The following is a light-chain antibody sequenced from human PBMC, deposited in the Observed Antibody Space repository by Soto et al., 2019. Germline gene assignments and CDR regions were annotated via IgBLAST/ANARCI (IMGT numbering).Light chain of an antibody. Sequence: QSVLTQPASVSGSPGQSITMSCTGTSSDVGSYDFVSWYQQHPGKAPKLLIYEVSNPPSGVSARFSGSKSDNTASLTISGLQAAGAADYVCSSDSSSTVRYVFGSGTKVTVL. CDR2: EVS. CDR1: SSDVGSYDF. CDR3: SSDSSSTVRYV. V-gene: IGLV2-14*01. J-gene: IGLJ1*01.